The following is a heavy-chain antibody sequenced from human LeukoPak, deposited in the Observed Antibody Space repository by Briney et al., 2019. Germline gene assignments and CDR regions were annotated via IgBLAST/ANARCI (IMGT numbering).Heavy chain of an antibody. J-gene: IGHJ4*02. D-gene: IGHD1-14*01. Sequence: ASVKASCKASGYTFTSYYMHWVRQAPGQGLEWMGIINPSGGSTSYAQKFQGRVTMTRDTSTSTVYMELSSLRSEDTAVYFCARERPHSHHFDYWGQGTLVTVSS. CDR1: GYTFTSYY. V-gene: IGHV1-46*01. CDR3: ARERPHSHHFDY. CDR2: INPSGGST.